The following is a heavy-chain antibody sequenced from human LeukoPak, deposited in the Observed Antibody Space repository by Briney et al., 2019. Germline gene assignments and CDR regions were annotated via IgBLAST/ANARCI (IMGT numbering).Heavy chain of an antibody. CDR2: ISISGSTI. D-gene: IGHD5-24*01. J-gene: IGHJ6*02. CDR3: ARDLRRDGYNLTPFGYYGMDV. CDR1: GFTFTDYF. Sequence: SGGSLRLSCAASGFTFTDYFMNWIRQAPGKGLEWVSSISISGSTIYYADSVKGRFTISRDNAKNSLYLQMNSLRAEDTAVYYCARDLRRDGYNLTPFGYYGMDVWGQGTTVTVSS. V-gene: IGHV3-11*04.